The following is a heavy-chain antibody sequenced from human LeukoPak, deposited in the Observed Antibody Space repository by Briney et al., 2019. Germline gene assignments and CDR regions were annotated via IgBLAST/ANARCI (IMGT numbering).Heavy chain of an antibody. Sequence: GGSPRLSCAASGFTFSSYAMSWVRQAPGKGLEWVSAISGCGGSTYYADSVKGRFTISRDNSKNTLYLQMNSLRAEDTAVYYCAKAPEDIVVVPAWYYYYYMDVWGKGTTVTVSS. V-gene: IGHV3-23*01. CDR3: AKAPEDIVVVPAWYYYYYMDV. J-gene: IGHJ6*03. D-gene: IGHD2-2*01. CDR1: GFTFSSYA. CDR2: ISGCGGST.